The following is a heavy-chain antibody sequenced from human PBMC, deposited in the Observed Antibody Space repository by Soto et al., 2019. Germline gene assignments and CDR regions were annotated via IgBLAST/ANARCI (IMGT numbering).Heavy chain of an antibody. V-gene: IGHV5-51*01. J-gene: IGHJ4*02. CDR1: GYSFTSYW. Sequence: GESLKISGKGSGYSFTSYWIGWVRQMHGKGLEWMGIIYPGDSDTRYSPSFQGQVTISADKSISTAYLQWSSLKASDTAMYYCARHPSPYSSSWNLDYWGQGTLVTVSS. CDR3: ARHPSPYSSSWNLDY. D-gene: IGHD6-13*01. CDR2: IYPGDSDT.